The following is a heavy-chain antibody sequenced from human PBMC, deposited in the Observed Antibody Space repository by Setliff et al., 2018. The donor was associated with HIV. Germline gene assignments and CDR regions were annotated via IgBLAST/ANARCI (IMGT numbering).Heavy chain of an antibody. CDR3: ARLGRSLRTVDY. CDR2: LFHSGNT. D-gene: IGHD3-3*01. Sequence: PSETLSLTCIVSGYSISSGYHWAWIRQPPGKGLEWIGSLFHSGNTYYTPSVKSRVIISVDTSKNQFSLKLSSVTAADTAVYYCARLGRSLRTVDYWGQGTLVTVSS. V-gene: IGHV4-38-2*02. J-gene: IGHJ4*02. CDR1: GYSISSGYH.